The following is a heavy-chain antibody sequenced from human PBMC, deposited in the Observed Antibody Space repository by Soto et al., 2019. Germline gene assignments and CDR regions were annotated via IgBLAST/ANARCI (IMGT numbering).Heavy chain of an antibody. J-gene: IGHJ6*02. Sequence: GGSLRLSCAASGFTFSSYGMHWVRQAPGKGLEWVAVIWYDGSNKYYADSVKGRFTISRDNSKNTLYLQMNSLRAEDTAVYYCARVSSGSLIHNYYYYGMDAWGQGTTVTVSS. CDR3: ARVSSGSLIHNYYYYGMDA. CDR2: IWYDGSNK. V-gene: IGHV3-33*01. CDR1: GFTFSSYG. D-gene: IGHD3-10*01.